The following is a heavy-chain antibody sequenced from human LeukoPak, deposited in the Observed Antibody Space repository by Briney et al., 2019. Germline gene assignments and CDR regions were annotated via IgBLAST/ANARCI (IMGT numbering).Heavy chain of an antibody. CDR3: VRPESAGTKYRFDY. CDR2: KYYDGSSGNT. V-gene: IGHV4-59*01. D-gene: IGHD1-1*01. CDR1: GGSMSYYY. Sequence: SETLSLTCTVSGGSMSYYYWTWIRQTPGKGLEWIGYKYYDGSSGNTNYNPSLESRVTISVDTSKNHVSLNLTSVTAADTAVYYCVRPESAGTKYRFDYWGQGALVTVSS. J-gene: IGHJ4*02.